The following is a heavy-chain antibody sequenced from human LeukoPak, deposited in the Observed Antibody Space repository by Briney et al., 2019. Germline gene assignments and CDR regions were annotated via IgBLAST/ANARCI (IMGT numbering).Heavy chain of an antibody. J-gene: IGHJ6*03. V-gene: IGHV3-48*01. CDR3: ARDRSYYYMDV. CDR2: ISSSSNTI. Sequence: PGGSLRLSCAASGFTFNTYSMNWVRQAPGKGLEWVSYISSSSNTIYYADSVKGRFTVSRDNAKSSLYLQMDSLRAEDTAVYCSARDRSYYYMDVWGKGTTVTVSS. CDR1: GFTFNTYS.